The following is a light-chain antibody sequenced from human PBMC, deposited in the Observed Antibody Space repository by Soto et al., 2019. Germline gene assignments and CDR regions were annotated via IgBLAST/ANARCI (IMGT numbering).Light chain of an antibody. J-gene: IGKJ2*02. V-gene: IGKV3-15*01. Sequence: EIVMTQSPATLSVSPGERATLSCRASQSVSSNLAWYQQKPGQAPRLLIYSASTRATGIPARFSGSRSGTEFTLTISSLQSEDFAVYYCQQFNNWPPWTFGQGTNLEIK. CDR2: SAS. CDR1: QSVSSN. CDR3: QQFNNWPPWT.